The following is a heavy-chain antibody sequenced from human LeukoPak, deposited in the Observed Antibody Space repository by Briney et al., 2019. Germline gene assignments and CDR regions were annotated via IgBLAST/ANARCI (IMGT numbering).Heavy chain of an antibody. V-gene: IGHV4-59*01. CDR3: ARAHYYYYGMDV. CDR1: GGSISSYY. CDR2: IYYSGST. J-gene: IGHJ6*02. Sequence: PSETLSLTCTVSGGSISSYYWSWIRQPPGKGLEWIGYIYYSGSTNYNPSLKSRVTISVDPSKTQFSLKLSSVTAADTAVYYCARAHYYYYGMDVWGQGTTVTVSS.